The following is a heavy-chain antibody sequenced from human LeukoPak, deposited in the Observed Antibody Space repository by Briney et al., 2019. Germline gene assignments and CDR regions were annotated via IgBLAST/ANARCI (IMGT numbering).Heavy chain of an antibody. J-gene: IGHJ1*01. D-gene: IGHD3-16*02. CDR3: AREGDSRWGELSP. CDR2: IWFDGSEQ. V-gene: IGHV3-33*01. Sequence: GGPLRLSCAASGFTFSTYAIHWVRQAPGKGLEWVAVIWFDGSEQYYADSVKGRFIISRDNPKSTSNLQLNSLRAEDTAVYCCAREGDSRWGELSPWGQGTLVTVSS. CDR1: GFTFSTYA.